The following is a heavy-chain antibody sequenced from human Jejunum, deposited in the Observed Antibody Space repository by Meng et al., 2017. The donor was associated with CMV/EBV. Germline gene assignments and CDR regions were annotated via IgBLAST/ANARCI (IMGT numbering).Heavy chain of an antibody. V-gene: IGHV4-34*01. J-gene: IGHJ4*02. CDR2: VTPSGTD. CDR3: AGAPPVAAPGSYFDS. Sequence: YTASFSDNYWGWIRQSPGKELEWIGEVTPSGTDTYNPSLESRVTISRDTSKNQFSLRLTSVTVEDTAVYYCAGAPPVAAPGSYFDSWGQGAQVTVSS. D-gene: IGHD1-14*01. CDR1: TASFSDNY.